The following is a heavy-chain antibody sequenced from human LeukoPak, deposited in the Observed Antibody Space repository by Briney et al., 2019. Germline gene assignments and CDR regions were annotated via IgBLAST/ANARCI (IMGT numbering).Heavy chain of an antibody. CDR1: GFTFSSYA. CDR3: AKGVAEASPYYFDY. D-gene: IGHD6-25*01. V-gene: IGHV3-23*01. Sequence: PGGSLRLSCAASGFTFSSYAMSWVRQAPGKGLEWVSPISGSGSSTYYADSVKGRFTISRDNSRNTLYLQMNSLRAEDTAVYYCAKGVAEASPYYFDYWGQGTLVTVSS. CDR2: ISGSGSST. J-gene: IGHJ4*02.